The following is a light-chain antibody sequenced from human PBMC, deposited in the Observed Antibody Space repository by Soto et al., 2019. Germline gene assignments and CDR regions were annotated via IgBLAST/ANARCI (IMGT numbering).Light chain of an antibody. V-gene: IGKV3-20*01. CDR2: AAS. Sequence: EIVLTQSPGTLSLSPGERATLSCRASQSVSSNYLAWYQHKPGQAPRLLIYAASSRATGIPDRFSGSGSGNDFTLTISRLEPEDSALYYCQKYGSAFTFGPGTKVEI. J-gene: IGKJ3*01. CDR3: QKYGSAFT. CDR1: QSVSSNY.